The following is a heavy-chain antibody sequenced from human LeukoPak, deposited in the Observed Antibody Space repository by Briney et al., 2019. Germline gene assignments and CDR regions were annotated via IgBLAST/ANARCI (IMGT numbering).Heavy chain of an antibody. D-gene: IGHD6-13*01. CDR3: ARGGASSRYFNS. J-gene: IGHJ4*02. Sequence: SETLSLTCSVSGGSISSDHWSWIRQPPGKGLEWIAFISYSGSPDYNPSLKSRVTISIDTSKNQFSLKLTSVTSADTAVYYCARGGASSRYFNSWGQGALVTVSS. CDR2: ISYSGSP. CDR1: GGSISSDH. V-gene: IGHV4-59*01.